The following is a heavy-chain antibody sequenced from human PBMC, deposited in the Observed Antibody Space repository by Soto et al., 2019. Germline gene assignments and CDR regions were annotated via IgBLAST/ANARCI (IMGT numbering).Heavy chain of an antibody. V-gene: IGHV3-23*01. CDR1: GFTFSSYA. J-gene: IGHJ4*02. D-gene: IGHD1-26*01. CDR2: IGASGAGT. CDR3: ALRKTGSYFDY. Sequence: EVQLLESGGGLVQPGGSLRLSCAASGFTFSSYAMSWVRQAPGKGLEWVSAIGASGAGTYYAEYVKARFTISRDNSRNTLYLQMNSLSAEDTAVYYCALRKTGSYFDYWGQGTLVTVSS.